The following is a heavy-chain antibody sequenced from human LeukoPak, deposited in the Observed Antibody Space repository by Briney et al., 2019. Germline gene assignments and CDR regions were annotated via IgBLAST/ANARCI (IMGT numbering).Heavy chain of an antibody. J-gene: IGHJ5*02. V-gene: IGHV4-31*03. Sequence: PSETLSLTCTVSGGSISSGGYYWSWIRQHPGKGLEWIGYIYYSGSTYYNPSLKSRGTISVDTSKNQFSLKLSSVTAADTAVYYCARDWRGTDWFDPWGQGTLVTVFS. CDR3: ARDWRGTDWFDP. D-gene: IGHD2-8*02. CDR2: IYYSGST. CDR1: GGSISSGGYY.